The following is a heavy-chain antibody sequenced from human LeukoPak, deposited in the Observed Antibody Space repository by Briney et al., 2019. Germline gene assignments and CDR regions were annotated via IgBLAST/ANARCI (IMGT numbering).Heavy chain of an antibody. CDR3: AREKYFRIGRFDRAYLDD. CDR2: ISTGNGNT. CDR1: ASTFSTYA. J-gene: IGHJ4*02. D-gene: IGHD3-16*01. V-gene: IGHV1-3*03. Sequence: GASVKVSCKASASTFSTYAIHWVRQAPGQGLEWMGGISTGNGNTRYSQAFQDRFTITRDTSASTVYMELRGLRSEDRAVYYCAREKYFRIGRFDRAYLDDWGQGTLVTVSS.